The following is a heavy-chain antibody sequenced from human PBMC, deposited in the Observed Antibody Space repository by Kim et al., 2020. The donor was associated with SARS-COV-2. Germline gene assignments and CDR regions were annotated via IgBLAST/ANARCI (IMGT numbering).Heavy chain of an antibody. CDR3: ARDQAYYYDSSGYHQDNWFDP. CDR2: IYYSGST. J-gene: IGHJ5*02. V-gene: IGHV4-30-4*01. CDR1: GGSISSGDYY. Sequence: SETLSLTCTVSGGSISSGDYYWSWIRQPPGKGLEWIGYIYYSGSTYYNPSLKSRVTISVDTSKNQFSLKLSSVTAADTAVYYCARDQAYYYDSSGYHQDNWFDPWGQGTLVTVSS. D-gene: IGHD3-22*01.